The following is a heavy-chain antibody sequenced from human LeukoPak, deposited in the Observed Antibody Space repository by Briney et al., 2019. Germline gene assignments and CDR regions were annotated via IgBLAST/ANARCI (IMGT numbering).Heavy chain of an antibody. CDR2: ISSSSRYI. CDR3: ASDPWEGRGLLDH. CDR1: GFTFSDHY. Sequence: EGSLRLSCAAPGFTFSDHYMDWVRQAPGKGLEWVASISSSSRYIHYADSVKGRFTISRDNARNSLYLQMNSLRAEDTSLYYCASDPWEGRGLLDHWGQGTLVTVSS. V-gene: IGHV3-21*06. J-gene: IGHJ4*02. D-gene: IGHD1-26*01.